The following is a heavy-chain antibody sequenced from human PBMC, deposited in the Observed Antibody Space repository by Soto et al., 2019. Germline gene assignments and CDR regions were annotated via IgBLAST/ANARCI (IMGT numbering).Heavy chain of an antibody. J-gene: IGHJ4*02. Sequence: QVQLVQSGAEVKKPGASVKVSCKASGYTFTSYDINWVRQATGQGLEWMGWMNPNSGNTGYAQKFQGRVTMTRNTXXXXXXXXXXXXXXEXTAVYYCARVFGRAAAGTCGYWGQGTLVTVSS. D-gene: IGHD6-13*01. CDR1: GYTFTSYD. CDR3: ARVFGRAAAGTCGY. CDR2: MNPNSGNT. V-gene: IGHV1-8*01.